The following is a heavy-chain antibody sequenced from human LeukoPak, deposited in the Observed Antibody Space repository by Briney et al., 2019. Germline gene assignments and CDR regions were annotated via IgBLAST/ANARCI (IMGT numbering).Heavy chain of an antibody. CDR1: GFTFSSYA. CDR3: VTGGVYSKYGMDV. J-gene: IGHJ6*02. Sequence: GGSLRLSCAASGFTFSSYAMSWVRQAPGKGLEYVSTISSSGGSTYYAESVKGRFSISRDTSKNTLYLQMSSLRPEDTAVYYCVTGGVYSKYGMDVWGQGTTVTVSS. V-gene: IGHV3-64D*09. CDR2: ISSSGGST. D-gene: IGHD2-8*01.